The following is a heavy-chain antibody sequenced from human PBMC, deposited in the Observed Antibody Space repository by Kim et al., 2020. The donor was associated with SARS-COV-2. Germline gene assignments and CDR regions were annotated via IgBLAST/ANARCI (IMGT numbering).Heavy chain of an antibody. CDR2: ISCDGSTK. J-gene: IGHJ4*02. D-gene: IGHD6-13*01. CDR3: ARDKFSSTWYAVDI. Sequence: GGSLRLSCAASGFTFSSYGMNWVRQAPGKGLEWVAVISCDGSTKNYADSVKGRFNISRDNSKNTLYLQINSLRAEDTAVYYCARDKFSSTWYAVDIWGQGALVTVSS. V-gene: IGHV3-30*03. CDR1: GFTFSSYG.